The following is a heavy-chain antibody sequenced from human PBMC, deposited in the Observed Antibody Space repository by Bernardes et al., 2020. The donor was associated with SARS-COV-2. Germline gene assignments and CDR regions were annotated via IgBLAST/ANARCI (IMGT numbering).Heavy chain of an antibody. V-gene: IGHV3-74*01. J-gene: IGHJ6*02. Sequence: GSLRLSCRASGFTFTPYCMRWVRHAPGKGLVWVSHIYTDGSSTTYADSVKGRFTISRDSAKNTVYLHMNSLRVEDTAVYYCARGYNFGLGLNYYHGMDVWGHGTTVTVSS. CDR2: IYTDGSST. D-gene: IGHD5-18*01. CDR1: GFTFTPYC. CDR3: ARGYNFGLGLNYYHGMDV.